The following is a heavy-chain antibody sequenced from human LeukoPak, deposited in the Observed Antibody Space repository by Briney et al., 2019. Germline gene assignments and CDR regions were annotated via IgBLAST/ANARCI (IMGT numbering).Heavy chain of an antibody. CDR3: ARGADTGSYGSLVYFGY. D-gene: IGHD3-16*01. J-gene: IGHJ4*02. CDR2: ISAYSGNT. CDR1: GYTFTSYG. V-gene: IGHV1-18*01. Sequence: GASVKVSCKASGYTFTSYGISWVRQAPGQGLEWMGLISAYSGNTNFAQKLQGRVTMTTDTSTSTAYMELRSLRSDDTAVYFCARGADTGSYGSLVYFGYWGQGTLVTVSS.